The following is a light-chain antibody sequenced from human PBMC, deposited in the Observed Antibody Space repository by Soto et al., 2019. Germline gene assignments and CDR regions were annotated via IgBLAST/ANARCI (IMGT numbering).Light chain of an antibody. CDR3: QQYGSSSWT. CDR2: GAS. Sequence: EIELTQSPGTLSLSPGERATLSCRASQSVSSSYLAWYQQKPGQAPRLLIYGASSRSTGIPDRFSGSGSGTDFTLTISRREPEDFAVYYCQQYGSSSWTFGQGTKVEIK. J-gene: IGKJ1*01. V-gene: IGKV3-20*01. CDR1: QSVSSSY.